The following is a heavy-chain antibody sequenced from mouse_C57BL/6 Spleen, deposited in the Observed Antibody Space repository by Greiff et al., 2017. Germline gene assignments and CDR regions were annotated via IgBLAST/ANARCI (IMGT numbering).Heavy chain of an antibody. J-gene: IGHJ2*01. D-gene: IGHD2-1*01. CDR1: GYTFTSYW. Sequence: QVHVKQPGAELVRPGSSVKLSCKASGYTFTSYWMHWVKQRPIKGLEWIGNIDPSDSETHYNQKFKDKATLTVDKSSSTAYMQLSSLTSEDSAVYYCAYGNYFDYWGQGTTLTVSS. CDR2: IDPSDSET. CDR3: AYGNYFDY. V-gene: IGHV1-52*01.